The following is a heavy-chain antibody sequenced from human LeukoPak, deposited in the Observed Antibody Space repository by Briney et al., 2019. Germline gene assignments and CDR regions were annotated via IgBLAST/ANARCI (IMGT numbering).Heavy chain of an antibody. CDR2: INPSGGST. D-gene: IGHD4-17*01. CDR1: GGTFSSYA. CDR3: ARTTVTIKFDY. V-gene: IGHV1-46*01. J-gene: IGHJ4*02. Sequence: ASVKVSCKASGGTFSSYAISWVRQAPGQGLEWMGIINPSGGSTSYAQKFQGRVTMTRDTSTSTVYMELSSLRSEDTAVYYCARTTVTIKFDYWGQGTLVTVSS.